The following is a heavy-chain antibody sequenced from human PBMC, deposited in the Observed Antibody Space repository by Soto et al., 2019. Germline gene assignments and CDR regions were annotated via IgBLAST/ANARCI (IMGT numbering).Heavy chain of an antibody. CDR3: ARAQGFMDV. V-gene: IGHV6-1*01. CDR1: GDSVSSNSAA. J-gene: IGHJ6*02. Sequence: TLSLTCAISGDSVSSNSAAWSWIRQSPSRGLEWLGRTYYRSKWYNEYAVSVKSRITINPDTSKNDFSLQLNSVTPEDTAVYYCARAQGFMDVWGQGITVTVSS. CDR2: TYYRSKWYN.